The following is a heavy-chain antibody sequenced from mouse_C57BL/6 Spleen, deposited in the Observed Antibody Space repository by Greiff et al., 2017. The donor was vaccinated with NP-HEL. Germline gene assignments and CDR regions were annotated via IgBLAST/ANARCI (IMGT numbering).Heavy chain of an antibody. J-gene: IGHJ1*03. Sequence: EVNVVESEGGLVQPGSSMKLSCTASGFTFSDYYMAWVRQVPEKGLEWVANINYDGSSTYYLDSLKSRFIISRDNAKNILYLQMSSLKSEDTATYYCARRGYDFDGGYFDVWGTGTTVTVSS. CDR1: GFTFSDYY. CDR2: INYDGSST. V-gene: IGHV5-16*01. D-gene: IGHD2-4*01. CDR3: ARRGYDFDGGYFDV.